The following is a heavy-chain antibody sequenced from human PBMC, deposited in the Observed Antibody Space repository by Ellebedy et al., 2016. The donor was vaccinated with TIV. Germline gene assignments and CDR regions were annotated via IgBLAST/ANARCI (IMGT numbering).Heavy chain of an antibody. D-gene: IGHD1-1*01. Sequence: GESLKISCAASGFPFTGFSMSWVRQAPGNGLEWVAHIMENGYERYYVDPVKGRFTISRDNAKNSVYLQINSLRADDTAVFYCVRFAFNDAMDSWGQGTLVTVSS. J-gene: IGHJ5*01. V-gene: IGHV3-7*01. CDR1: GFPFTGFS. CDR3: VRFAFNDAMDS. CDR2: IMENGYER.